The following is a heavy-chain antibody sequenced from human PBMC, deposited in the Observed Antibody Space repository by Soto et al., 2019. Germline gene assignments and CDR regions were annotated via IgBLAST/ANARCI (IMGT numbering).Heavy chain of an antibody. Sequence: GRSLRLSCEASGFTFGDYAINWVRQAPGKGLEWLGSIRSKGYVGTTQYAASVKGAFTISRDDSLSIAYLQMNSLRTEDTAMYYCATCSGGSCHEGRGYYYYGMDVWGQGTTVTVYS. V-gene: IGHV3-49*04. CDR3: ATCSGGSCHEGRGYYYYGMDV. D-gene: IGHD2-15*01. CDR1: GFTFGDYA. J-gene: IGHJ6*02. CDR2: IRSKGYVGTT.